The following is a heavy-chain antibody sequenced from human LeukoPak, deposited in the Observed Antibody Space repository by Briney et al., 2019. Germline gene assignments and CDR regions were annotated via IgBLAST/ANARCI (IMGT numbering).Heavy chain of an antibody. J-gene: IGHJ4*02. D-gene: IGHD4-17*01. CDR2: IIPIFGTA. CDR1: GGTFSSYA. CDR3: AREEGDYWHY. Sequence: EASVKVSCMASGGTFSSYAISWVRQAPGQGLEWMGGIIPIFGTANYAQKFQGRVTITTDESTSTAYMELSSLRSEDTAVYYCAREEGDYWHYWGQGTLVTVSS. V-gene: IGHV1-69*05.